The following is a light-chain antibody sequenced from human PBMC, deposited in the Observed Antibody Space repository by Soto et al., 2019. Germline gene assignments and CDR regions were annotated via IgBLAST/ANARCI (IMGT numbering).Light chain of an antibody. J-gene: IGKJ2*01. CDR3: QQYNKWYT. V-gene: IGKV3-15*01. CDR2: GAS. CDR1: QSVNSN. Sequence: EIVMTQSPATLSVSPGERATLSCRASQSVNSNLAWYQQKPGQPPRLLIYGASSRATGIPARFSGSGSGTEFTLTISSLQSEDFAVYYCQQYNKWYTFGQGTKLEIK.